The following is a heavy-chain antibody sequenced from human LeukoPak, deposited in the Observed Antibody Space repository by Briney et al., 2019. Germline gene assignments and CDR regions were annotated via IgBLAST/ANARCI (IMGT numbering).Heavy chain of an antibody. CDR3: ARRNSYYYYYYGMDV. CDR1: GYSFTSYW. J-gene: IGHJ6*02. Sequence: GESLKISCKGSGYSFTSYWIGWVRQMPGKGLEWMGIIYPGDSDTRYSPSFQGQVTISADKSVSTAYLQWSSLKASDAAMYYCARRNSYYYYYYGMDVWGQGTTVTVSS. CDR2: IYPGDSDT. V-gene: IGHV5-51*01.